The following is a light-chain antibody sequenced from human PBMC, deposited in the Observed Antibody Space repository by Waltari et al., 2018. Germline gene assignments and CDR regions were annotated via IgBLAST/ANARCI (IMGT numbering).Light chain of an antibody. CDR1: HNINIF. V-gene: IGKV1-39*01. CDR2: KAS. J-gene: IGKJ2*01. CDR3: QQAYSVPYT. Sequence: DIQMTQSPSSLSASVGGRVTITCRTSHNINIFLNWYQQKPGEGPKLLIYKASNMEGGVPSRFSGSGSGTEFSLSISSLQPDDFATYFCQQAYSVPYTFGQGTNL.